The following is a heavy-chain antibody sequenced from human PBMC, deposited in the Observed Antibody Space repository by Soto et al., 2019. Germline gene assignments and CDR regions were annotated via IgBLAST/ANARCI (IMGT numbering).Heavy chain of an antibody. V-gene: IGHV4-31*03. D-gene: IGHD3-16*01. Sequence: QVQLQESGPGLVKPSQTLSLTCTVSGGSISSGGYHWSWIRQRPGKGLEWIGNIYYNTGSTYYTPALPNRVFISIVRSTHQFSLNLSSVTVADTAVYYCARDRPLPRFSVLGKGYYGMDVWGQGTTVTVSS. CDR3: ARDRPLPRFSVLGKGYYGMDV. J-gene: IGHJ6*02. CDR1: GGSISSGGYH. CDR2: IYYNTGST.